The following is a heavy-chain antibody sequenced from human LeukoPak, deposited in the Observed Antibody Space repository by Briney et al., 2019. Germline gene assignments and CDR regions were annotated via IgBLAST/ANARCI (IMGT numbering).Heavy chain of an antibody. CDR3: ARVYYDSSGYYIDY. J-gene: IGHJ4*02. CDR1: GYTFTSYD. D-gene: IGHD3-22*01. CDR2: MNPNRGNT. V-gene: IGHV1-8*01. Sequence: ASVKVSCKASGYTFTSYDINWVRQATGQGLEWMGWMNPNRGNTGYAQKFQGRVTMTRNTSISTAYMELSSLRSEDTAVCYCARVYYDSSGYYIDYWGQGTLVTVSS.